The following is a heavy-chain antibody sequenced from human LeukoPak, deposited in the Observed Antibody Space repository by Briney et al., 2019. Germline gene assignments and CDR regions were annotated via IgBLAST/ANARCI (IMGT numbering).Heavy chain of an antibody. CDR1: GYTFTSYA. CDR2: IIPIFGTA. D-gene: IGHD4-17*01. CDR3: ARTQAHYGSYFDY. J-gene: IGHJ4*02. V-gene: IGHV1-69*13. Sequence: EASVKVSCKASGYTFTSYAMNWVRQAPGQGLEWMGGIIPIFGTANYAQKFQGRVTITADESTSTAYMELSSLRSEDTAVYYCARTQAHYGSYFDYWGQGTLVTVSS.